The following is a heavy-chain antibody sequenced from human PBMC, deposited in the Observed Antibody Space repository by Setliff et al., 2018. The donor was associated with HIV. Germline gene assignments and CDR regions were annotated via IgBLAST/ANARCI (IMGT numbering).Heavy chain of an antibody. V-gene: IGHV4-4*02. Sequence: NPSETLSLTCAVSGVSISDGNWWSWVRQPPGKGLEWIGEIYHSGSPNYNPSLKSRVTMSVDTSRNQFSLNLSSVTAAETAVYYCARVGYHGSGRYSFDYWGQGTLVTVSS. D-gene: IGHD3-10*01. CDR2: IYHSGSP. J-gene: IGHJ4*02. CDR1: GVSISDGNW. CDR3: ARVGYHGSGRYSFDY.